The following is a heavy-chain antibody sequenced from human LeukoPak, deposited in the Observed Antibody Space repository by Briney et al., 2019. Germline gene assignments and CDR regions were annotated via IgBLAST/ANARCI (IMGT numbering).Heavy chain of an antibody. CDR3: ARGRGHDFWSGYNDY. J-gene: IGHJ4*02. CDR2: ISSSSTI. D-gene: IGHD3-3*01. Sequence: PGGSLRLSCAASGFTFSSYSMNWVRQAPGKGLEWVSYISSSSTIYYADSVKGRFTISRDNAKNSLYLQMNSLRAADTAVYYCARGRGHDFWSGYNDYWGQGTLVTVSS. CDR1: GFTFSSYS. V-gene: IGHV3-48*01.